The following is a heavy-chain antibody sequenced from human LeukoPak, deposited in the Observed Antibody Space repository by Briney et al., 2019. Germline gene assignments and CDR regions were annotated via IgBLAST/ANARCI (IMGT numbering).Heavy chain of an antibody. J-gene: IGHJ4*02. CDR3: ARETAERYRGSYFDY. CDR2: WEN. Sequence: SETLSLTCTVSGGSVSSGPYYWSWIRQPPGEGLEWIGWENNYNVSLKSRVIISVDRSKNQFSLTFISVTAADTAVYFCARETAERYRGSYFDYWGQGALVTVSS. V-gene: IGHV4-61*01. D-gene: IGHD1-26*01. CDR1: GGSVSSGPYY.